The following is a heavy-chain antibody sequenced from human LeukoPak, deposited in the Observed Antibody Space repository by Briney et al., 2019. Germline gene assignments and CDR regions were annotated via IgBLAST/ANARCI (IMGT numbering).Heavy chain of an antibody. J-gene: IGHJ4*02. Sequence: GGSLRLSCAASGFTFGEFAMHWVRQAPGKGLEWVSSISWNSDTIGYADSVKGRFTISRDRAKNSLYLQMNSLRAEDTAVYYCARVPFSYSGYDGEGFDYWGQGTLVTVSS. V-gene: IGHV3-9*01. CDR1: GFTFGEFA. CDR2: ISWNSDTI. D-gene: IGHD5-12*01. CDR3: ARVPFSYSGYDGEGFDY.